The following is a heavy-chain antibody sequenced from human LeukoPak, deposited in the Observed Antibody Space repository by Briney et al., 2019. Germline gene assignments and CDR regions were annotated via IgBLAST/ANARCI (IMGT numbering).Heavy chain of an antibody. D-gene: IGHD4-17*01. CDR1: GGSISSYY. J-gene: IGHJ4*02. Sequence: SGTLSLTCTVSGGSISSYYWSWIRQPPGKGLEWIGYIYYSGSTNYNPSLKSRVTISVDTSKNQFSLKLSSVTAADTAVYYCARPRWDDYGDLYFDYWGQGTLVTVSS. CDR2: IYYSGST. CDR3: ARPRWDDYGDLYFDY. V-gene: IGHV4-59*08.